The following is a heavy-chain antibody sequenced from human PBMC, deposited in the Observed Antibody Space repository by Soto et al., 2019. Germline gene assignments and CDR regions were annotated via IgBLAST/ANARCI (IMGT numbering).Heavy chain of an antibody. J-gene: IGHJ4*02. CDR3: AARLCGTVY. D-gene: IGHD1-1*01. CDR1: GLSFGTYD. CDR2: FGTAGDT. Sequence: EVQLVESGGGLVQPGGSLRLSCTASGLSFGTYDMHWVRQPAGKGLEWVAAFGTAGDTYYSASVKGRFTISREDAKNSLYLQMNSLRAGDTALYYCAARLCGTVYWGQGTLVTVSS. V-gene: IGHV3-13*01.